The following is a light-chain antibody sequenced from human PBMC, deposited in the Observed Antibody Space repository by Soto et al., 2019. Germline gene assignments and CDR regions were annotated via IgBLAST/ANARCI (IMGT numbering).Light chain of an antibody. V-gene: IGKV1-5*01. CDR3: QHYGGMWT. Sequence: DIQMTHSPATLSASVGSRVTITCRASQSISNRLAWYKQKPGKAPKVLIYDASSLESGVPSRLSGSASGTEFILTISSMKPDDSASYCCQHYGGMWTFGQGTKVDIK. J-gene: IGKJ1*01. CDR2: DAS. CDR1: QSISNR.